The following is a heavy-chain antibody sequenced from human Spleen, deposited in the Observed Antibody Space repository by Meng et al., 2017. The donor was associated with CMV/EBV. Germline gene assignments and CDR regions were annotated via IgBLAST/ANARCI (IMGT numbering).Heavy chain of an antibody. J-gene: IGHJ4*02. V-gene: IGHV4-4*07. D-gene: IGHD6-13*01. CDR3: ARGGLRYSSSWPFDY. CDR2: IYTSGST. Sequence: GKLQEPGPGLVKPSETLSLTCTVSGGSISSYYWSWIRQPAGKGLEWIGRIYTSGSTNYNPSLKSRVTMSVDTSKNQFSLKLSSVTAADTAVYYCARGGLRYSSSWPFDYWGQGTLVTVSS. CDR1: GGSISSYY.